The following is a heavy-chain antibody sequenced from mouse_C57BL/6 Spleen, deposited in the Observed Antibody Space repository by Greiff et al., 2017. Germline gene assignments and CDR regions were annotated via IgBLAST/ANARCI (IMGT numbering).Heavy chain of an antibody. Sequence: QVQLQQPGAELVKPGASVKMSCKASGYTFTSYWITWVKQRPGQGLEWIGDIYPGSGSTNYNEKFKSKATLTVDTSSSTAYMQLSSLTSEDSAVYYCARYDDPYWYFDVWGTGTTVTVSS. CDR1: GYTFTSYW. D-gene: IGHD2-4*01. J-gene: IGHJ1*03. CDR2: IYPGSGST. V-gene: IGHV1-55*01. CDR3: ARYDDPYWYFDV.